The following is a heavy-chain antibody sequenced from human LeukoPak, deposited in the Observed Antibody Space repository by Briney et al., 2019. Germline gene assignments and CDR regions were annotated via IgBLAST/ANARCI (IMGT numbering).Heavy chain of an antibody. Sequence: PGGSLRLSCAASGFTFSSYAMSWVRQAPGKGLEWVSAISGSGGSTYYADSVKGRFTISRDNSKNTLYLQMNSLRAEDTAVYYCAKVANPYYDFWSGYTYWFDPWGQGTLVTVSS. V-gene: IGHV3-23*01. CDR1: GFTFSSYA. CDR2: ISGSGGST. J-gene: IGHJ5*02. D-gene: IGHD3-3*01. CDR3: AKVANPYYDFWSGYTYWFDP.